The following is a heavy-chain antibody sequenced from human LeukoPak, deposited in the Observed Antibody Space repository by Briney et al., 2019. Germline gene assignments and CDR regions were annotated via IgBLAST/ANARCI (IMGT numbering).Heavy chain of an antibody. J-gene: IGHJ4*02. CDR3: ARAHCSGGSCYGD. CDR1: GFTFSSYW. Sequence: PGGSLRLSCAASGFTFSSYWMSWVRQVPGKGLEWVVNIKQDGSEKYYVDSVKGRFTISRDNAKNSLYLQMNSLRAEDTAVYYCARAHCSGGSCYGDWGQGTLVTVSS. D-gene: IGHD2-15*01. CDR2: IKQDGSEK. V-gene: IGHV3-7*04.